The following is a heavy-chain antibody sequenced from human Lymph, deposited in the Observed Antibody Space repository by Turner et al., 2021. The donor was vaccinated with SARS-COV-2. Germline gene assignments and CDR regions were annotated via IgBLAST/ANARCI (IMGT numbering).Heavy chain of an antibody. CDR1: GGPFSSSA. D-gene: IGHD2-15*01. CDR2: IIPIFGTA. J-gene: IGHJ4*02. Sequence: HVPPVQSGDAVKQPGSSVTVSCQASGGPFSSSAISWVRQAPGQGLEWMGGIIPIFGTANDAQRFQGRVTITSDESTSTAYMELLSLRSEDTAVYYCARGAAYCSGGSCYRKGFDYWGQGTPVTVSS. V-gene: IGHV1-69*01. CDR3: ARGAAYCSGGSCYRKGFDY.